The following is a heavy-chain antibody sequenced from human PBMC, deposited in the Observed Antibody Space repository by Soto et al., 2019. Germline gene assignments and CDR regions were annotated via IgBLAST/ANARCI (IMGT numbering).Heavy chain of an antibody. CDR3: AKDGRYNWNYCYFDY. J-gene: IGHJ4*02. D-gene: IGHD1-7*01. Sequence: PGGSLRLSCAASGFTFSSYSMNWVRQAPGKGLEWVSSISSSSSYIYYADSVKGRFTISRDNAKNSLYLQMNSLRAEDTAVYYCAKDGRYNWNYCYFDYWGQGTLVTVSS. V-gene: IGHV3-21*04. CDR2: ISSSSSYI. CDR1: GFTFSSYS.